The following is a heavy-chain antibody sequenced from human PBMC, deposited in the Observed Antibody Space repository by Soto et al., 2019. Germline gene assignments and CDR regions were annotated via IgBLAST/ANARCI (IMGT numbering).Heavy chain of an antibody. Sequence: EVQLLESGGGLVQPGGSLRLSCAASGFTFSSYAMSWVRQAPGKGLEWVSLITGSGDSTYYADSVKGRFTISRDNSKNTLYLEMNSLRAEDTAVYYCAKTAIRDYYGSGTYENYNWFDPWGQGTLVTVSS. D-gene: IGHD3-10*01. J-gene: IGHJ5*02. CDR3: AKTAIRDYYGSGTYENYNWFDP. CDR2: ITGSGDST. V-gene: IGHV3-23*01. CDR1: GFTFSSYA.